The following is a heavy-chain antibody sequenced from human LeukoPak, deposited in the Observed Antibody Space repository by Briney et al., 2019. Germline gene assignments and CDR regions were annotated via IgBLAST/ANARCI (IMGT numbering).Heavy chain of an antibody. CDR1: GGSISSYY. CDR2: IYYSGST. Sequence: SETLSLTCTVSGGSISSYYWSWIRQPPGKGLEWIGYIYYSGSTNYNPSLESRVTISVDTSKNQFSLKLSSVTAADTAVYYCARDRTPRRYMDVWGKGTTVTVSS. V-gene: IGHV4-59*01. CDR3: ARDRTPRRYMDV. J-gene: IGHJ6*03.